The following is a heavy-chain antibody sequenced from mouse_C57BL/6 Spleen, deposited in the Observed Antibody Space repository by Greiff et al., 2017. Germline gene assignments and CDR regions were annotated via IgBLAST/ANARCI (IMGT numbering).Heavy chain of an antibody. CDR3: ARRDYYGSSSYYFDY. D-gene: IGHD1-1*01. V-gene: IGHV1-81*01. J-gene: IGHJ2*01. CDR1: GYTFTSYG. Sequence: VQLQESGAELARPGASVKLSCKASGYTFTSYGIRWVKQRTGQGLEWIGEIYPRSGNTYYNEKFKGKATLTADKSSSTAYMELRSLTSEDSAVYFCARRDYYGSSSYYFDYWGQGTTLTVSS. CDR2: IYPRSGNT.